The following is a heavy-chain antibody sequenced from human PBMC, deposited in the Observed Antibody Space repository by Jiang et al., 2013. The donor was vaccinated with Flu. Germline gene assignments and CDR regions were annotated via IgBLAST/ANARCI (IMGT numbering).Heavy chain of an antibody. J-gene: IGHJ5*02. CDR3: ARRYLGIAVAGTGLMYNWFDP. Sequence: GAEVKKPGESLRISCKGSGYSFTSYWISWVRQMPGKGLEWMGRIDPSDSYTNYSPSFQGHVTISADKSISTAYLQWSSLKASDTAMYYCARRYLGIAVAGTGLMYNWFDPWGQGTLVTVSS. CDR2: IDPSDSYT. D-gene: IGHD6-19*01. V-gene: IGHV5-10-1*01. CDR1: GYSFTSYW.